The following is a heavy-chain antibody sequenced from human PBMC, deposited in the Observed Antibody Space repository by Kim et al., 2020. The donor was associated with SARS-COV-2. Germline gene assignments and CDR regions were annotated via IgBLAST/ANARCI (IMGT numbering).Heavy chain of an antibody. CDR1: GYTFTGYY. CDR2: INPNSGGT. J-gene: IGHJ4*02. Sequence: ASVKVSCKASGYTFTGYYMHWVRQAPGQGLEWMGWINPNSGGTNYAQKFQGRVTMTRDTSISTAYMELSRLRSDDTAVYYCARDLLGEQLDSDYWGQGTLVTVSS. CDR3: ARDLLGEQLDSDY. D-gene: IGHD6-6*01. V-gene: IGHV1-2*02.